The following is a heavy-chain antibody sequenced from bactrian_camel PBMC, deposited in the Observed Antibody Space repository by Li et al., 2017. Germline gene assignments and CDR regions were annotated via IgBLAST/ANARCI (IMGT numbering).Heavy chain of an antibody. CDR1: GFPFSTYGYD. Sequence: VQLVESGGDLVRPGGSLRIACAASGFPFSTYGYDIHWVRQAPGKGLEWVSAIHRSGDRDYYTESVKGRFTMSRDNAKNTVYLQLNSLKTEDMAMYYCGFMDPYTWYRDYGAGQGTQVTVS. V-gene: IGHV3S40*01. J-gene: IGHJ4*01. D-gene: IGHD4*01. CDR2: IHRSGDRD.